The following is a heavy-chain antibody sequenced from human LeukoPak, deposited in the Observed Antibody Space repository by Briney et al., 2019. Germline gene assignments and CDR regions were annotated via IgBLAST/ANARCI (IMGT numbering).Heavy chain of an antibody. CDR3: AKSPPGDSSSWYFDY. J-gene: IGHJ4*02. CDR1: GFTFSDYY. V-gene: IGHV3-23*01. Sequence: GGSLRLSCAASGFTFSDYYMSWIRQAPGKGLEWVSAISGSGGSTYYADSVKGRFTISRDNSKNTLYLQMNSLRAEDTAVYYCAKSPPGDSSSWYFDYWGQGTLVTVSS. CDR2: ISGSGGST. D-gene: IGHD6-13*01.